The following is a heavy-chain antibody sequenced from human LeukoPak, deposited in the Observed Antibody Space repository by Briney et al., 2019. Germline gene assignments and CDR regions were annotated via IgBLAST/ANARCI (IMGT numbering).Heavy chain of an antibody. CDR2: INPNSGGT. CDR3: AREGYCSGGSCFDDAFDI. CDR1: GGCFSSSA. V-gene: IGHV1-2*02. J-gene: IGHJ3*02. D-gene: IGHD2-15*01. Sequence: GASVQVSCQACGGCFSSSAISWVRQAPGQGLEWMGWINPNSGGTNYAQKFQGRVTMTRDTSISTAYMELSRLRSDDTAVYYCAREGYCSGGSCFDDAFDIWGQGTMVTVSS.